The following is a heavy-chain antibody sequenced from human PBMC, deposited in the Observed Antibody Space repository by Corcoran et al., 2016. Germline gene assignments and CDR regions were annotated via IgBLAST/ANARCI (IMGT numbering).Heavy chain of an antibody. CDR2: IRSKANNYAT. J-gene: IGHJ6*02. D-gene: IGHD2-21*01. V-gene: IGHV3-73*02. CDR1: GFTFSDSA. CDR3: SRGIVGYGMDV. Sequence: EVQLVESGGDLVQPGGSLKLSCAASGFTFSDSAIHWVHQASGKGLEWVGRIRSKANNYATMFAASVRGRFTISGDESKNTAYLQMNRQEMEDTAVYYWSRGIVGYGMDVWGQGTTVTVSS.